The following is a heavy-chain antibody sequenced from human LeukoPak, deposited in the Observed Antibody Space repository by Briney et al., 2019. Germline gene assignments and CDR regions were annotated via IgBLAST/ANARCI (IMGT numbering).Heavy chain of an antibody. V-gene: IGHV4-4*07. D-gene: IGHD6-13*01. CDR1: GGSISSYY. CDR3: ARGRGIAAAGRYFDY. J-gene: IGHJ4*02. CDR2: IYTSGST. Sequence: PSETLSLTCTVSGGSISSYYWSWIRQPAGKGLEWIGHIYTSGSTNYNPSLKSRVTMSVDTSKNQFSLKLSSVTAADTAVYYCARGRGIAAAGRYFDYWGQGNLVTVSS.